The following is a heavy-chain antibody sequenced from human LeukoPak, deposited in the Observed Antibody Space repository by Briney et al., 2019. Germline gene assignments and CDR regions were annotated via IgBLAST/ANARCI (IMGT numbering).Heavy chain of an antibody. D-gene: IGHD6-13*01. CDR2: IYSGGTT. CDR3: ARFSSWDAFDI. V-gene: IGHV3-53*01. CDR1: GFTVSTNY. Sequence: GGSLRLSCAASGFTVSTNYMTWVRQAPGKGLVWVSVIYSGGTTYYADSVKGRFTISRDNSKDTLYLQMNSLRAEDTAVYYCARFSSWDAFDIWGQGTMVTVSS. J-gene: IGHJ3*02.